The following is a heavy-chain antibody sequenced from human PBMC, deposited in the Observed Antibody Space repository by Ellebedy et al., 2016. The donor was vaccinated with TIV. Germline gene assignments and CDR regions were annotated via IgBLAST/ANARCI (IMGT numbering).Heavy chain of an antibody. V-gene: IGHV3-23*01. CDR3: AKSTGYTYAQCFDY. CDR2: ISGSGGRT. D-gene: IGHD5-18*01. Sequence: GESLKISCAASGITFSSYAMSWVRQAPGKGLEWVSAISGSGGRTYYADSVRGRITISRDNSRNTLYLQMNSLRAEDTAVYYCAKSTGYTYAQCFDYWGQGTLVTVSS. CDR1: GITFSSYA. J-gene: IGHJ4*02.